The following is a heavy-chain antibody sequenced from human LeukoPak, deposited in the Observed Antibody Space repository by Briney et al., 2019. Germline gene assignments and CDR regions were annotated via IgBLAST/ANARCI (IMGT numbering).Heavy chain of an antibody. J-gene: IGHJ6*02. CDR2: IIPIFGTA. D-gene: IGHD5-18*01. Sequence: GSSVKVSCKASGGTFSSYAISWVRQAPGQGLEWMGGIIPIFGTANYAQKFQGRVTITADESTSTAYMELSSLRSEDAAVYYCARGLWQDYYYYGMDVWGQGTTVTVSS. V-gene: IGHV1-69*01. CDR3: ARGLWQDYYYYGMDV. CDR1: GGTFSSYA.